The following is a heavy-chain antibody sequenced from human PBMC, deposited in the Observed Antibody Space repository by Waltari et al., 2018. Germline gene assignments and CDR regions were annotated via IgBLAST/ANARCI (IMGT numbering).Heavy chain of an antibody. J-gene: IGHJ4*02. D-gene: IGHD6-13*01. CDR1: GGSFSGYY. CDR3: ARQGSEQQPGDY. CDR2: INHSGST. Sequence: QVQLQQWGAGLLKPSETLSLTCAVYGGSFSGYYWSGIRQPPGKGLEWIGEINHSGSTNYNPSLKSRVTISVDTSKNQFSLKLSSVTAADTAVYYCARQGSEQQPGDYWGQGTLVTVSS. V-gene: IGHV4-34*01.